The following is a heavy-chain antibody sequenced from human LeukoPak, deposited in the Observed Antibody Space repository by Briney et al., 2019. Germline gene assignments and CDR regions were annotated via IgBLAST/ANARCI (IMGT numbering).Heavy chain of an antibody. CDR3: AREYSASEH. CDR2: IDPNNGDT. V-gene: IGHV1-2*02. Sequence: GASVKVSCRASGYTFAGHFLHWVRQAPGQGLEWMAWIDPNNGDTHYAQNFQGRITVTRDTSISTVYMELGRLTSDDTAVYYCAREYSASEHWGQGTLVTVSS. CDR1: GYTFAGHF. D-gene: IGHD4-11*01. J-gene: IGHJ4*02.